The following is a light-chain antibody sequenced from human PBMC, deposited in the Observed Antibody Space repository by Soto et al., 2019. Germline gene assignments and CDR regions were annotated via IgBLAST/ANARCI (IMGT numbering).Light chain of an antibody. CDR2: WAS. J-gene: IGKJ4*01. CDR1: QSLLFSSNNRNY. V-gene: IGKV4-1*01. Sequence: DIVMTQSPDSLAVSLGERATIKCTSSQSLLFSSNNRNYLAWYQQKAGQPPKLLIYWASSRESGVPDRFSGSGSGSDFTLTISSLQAEDVAVYYCQQYYTTPPISFGGGTKVEIK. CDR3: QQYYTTPPIS.